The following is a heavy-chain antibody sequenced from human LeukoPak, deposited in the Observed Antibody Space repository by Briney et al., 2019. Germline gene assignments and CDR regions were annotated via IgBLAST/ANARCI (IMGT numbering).Heavy chain of an antibody. D-gene: IGHD2-2*01. CDR2: IKQDGSEK. V-gene: IGHV3-7*01. Sequence: PGGSLRLSCAASGFTFSSYWMSWVRQAPGKGLEWVANIKQDGSEKYYVDSVKGRFTISRDNVQNSLSLQMNSLRAEDTAVYYCARWVCSSTSCFCFDYWGQGSLVVVSS. J-gene: IGHJ4*02. CDR3: ARWVCSSTSCFCFDY. CDR1: GFTFSSYW.